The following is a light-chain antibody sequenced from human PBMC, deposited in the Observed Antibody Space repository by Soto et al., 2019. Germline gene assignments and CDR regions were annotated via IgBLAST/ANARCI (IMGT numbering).Light chain of an antibody. CDR2: AAS. CDR1: QSISSY. V-gene: IGKV1-39*01. J-gene: IGKJ1*01. CDR3: QESYSTS. Sequence: DIQMTQSPSSLSASVGDRGTIICRASQSISSYLNWYQQKPGKAPKLLIYAASSLQSGVPSRFSGSGSGTDFTLTISRLQPEDIATYYCQESYSTSFGQGTKVDIK.